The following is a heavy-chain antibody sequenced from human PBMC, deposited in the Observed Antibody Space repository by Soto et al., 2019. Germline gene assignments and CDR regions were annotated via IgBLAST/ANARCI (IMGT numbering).Heavy chain of an antibody. CDR1: GFTFDNDA. D-gene: IGHD4-17*01. CDR3: AKDPVQTTVTVFDH. V-gene: IGHV3-23*01. J-gene: IGHJ4*02. CDR2: ISGSGVST. Sequence: DVQVLESGGGLAQPGGSLRLSCSASGFTFDNDAMIWVRQAPGKGLEWVSGISGSGVSTYYADSVKGRFTISRDNSKNTLFLQMNSLRAEDTAVYYCAKDPVQTTVTVFDHWGQGTLVTVSS.